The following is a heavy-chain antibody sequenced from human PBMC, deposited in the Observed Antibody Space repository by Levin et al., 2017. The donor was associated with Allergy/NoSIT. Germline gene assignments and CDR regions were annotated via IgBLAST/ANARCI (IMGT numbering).Heavy chain of an antibody. D-gene: IGHD3-9*01. CDR1: GGSFSGYY. Sequence: PSETLSLTCAVYGGSFSGYYWSWIRQPPGKGLEWIGEINHSGSTNYNPSLKSRVTISVDTSKNQFSLKLSSVTAADTAVYYCARGGQLRYFDWLPSDAFDIWGQGTMVTVSS. CDR2: INHSGST. V-gene: IGHV4-34*01. CDR3: ARGGQLRYFDWLPSDAFDI. J-gene: IGHJ3*02.